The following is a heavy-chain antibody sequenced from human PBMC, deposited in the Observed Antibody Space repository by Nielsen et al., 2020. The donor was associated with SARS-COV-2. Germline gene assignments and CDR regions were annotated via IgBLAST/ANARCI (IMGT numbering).Heavy chain of an antibody. J-gene: IGHJ4*02. CDR3: AQDLISRTILRSFDWLFFGDSADDN. V-gene: IGHV3-23*01. CDR1: GLTFSSHA. CDR2: ISGSGVNT. D-gene: IGHD3-9*01. Sequence: GESLKISCAASGLTFSSHAMSWVRQAPGKGLEWVSGISGSGVNTYYADSVKGRFTISRDNSKNTLFLEMNSLRAEDTAVYYCAQDLISRTILRSFDWLFFGDSADDNWGQGTLVTVSS.